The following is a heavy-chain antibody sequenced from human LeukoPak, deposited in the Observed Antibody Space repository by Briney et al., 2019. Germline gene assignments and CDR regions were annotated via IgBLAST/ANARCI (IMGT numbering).Heavy chain of an antibody. CDR3: ARDRFRYPDY. V-gene: IGHV1-2*02. CDR2: INSKNGGT. D-gene: IGHD1-26*01. Sequence: ASVKVSCKATGYTFTGYYMHWVRQAPGQGREWMGWINSKNGGTDNAQKCQGKVTMTRDTSITTAYMDLSRLKSDDTAVYYCARDRFRYPDYWGQGTLVTVSS. J-gene: IGHJ4*02. CDR1: GYTFTGYY.